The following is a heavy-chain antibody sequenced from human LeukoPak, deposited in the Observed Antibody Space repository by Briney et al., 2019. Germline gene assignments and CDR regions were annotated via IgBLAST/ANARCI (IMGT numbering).Heavy chain of an antibody. CDR3: AKGIAILWFGELLSGAFDY. CDR1: GFTFSNYG. Sequence: PGGSLRLSCATSGFTFSNYGMHWVRQAPGKGLEWVAFIRFDGSTKYYADSVKGRFTISRDNSKNTFYLQMNSLRGGDTAVYYCAKGIAILWFGELLSGAFDYWGQGTLVSVSS. CDR2: IRFDGSTK. V-gene: IGHV3-30*02. D-gene: IGHD3-10*01. J-gene: IGHJ4*02.